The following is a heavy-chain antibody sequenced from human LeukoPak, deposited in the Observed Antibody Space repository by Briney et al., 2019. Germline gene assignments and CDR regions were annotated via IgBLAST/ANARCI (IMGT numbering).Heavy chain of an antibody. V-gene: IGHV1-18*01. Sequence: ASVKVSCKASGYTFTSFGFNWVRQAPGQGLEWMGWVSAYNGNTNYAQKFQGRVTMITDTSTSTAYMELRSLRSDDTAVYYCARGKHSGSYWAEGAFDIWGQGTMVTVSS. CDR2: VSAYNGNT. CDR1: GYTFTSFG. CDR3: ARGKHSGSYWAEGAFDI. J-gene: IGHJ3*02. D-gene: IGHD1-26*01.